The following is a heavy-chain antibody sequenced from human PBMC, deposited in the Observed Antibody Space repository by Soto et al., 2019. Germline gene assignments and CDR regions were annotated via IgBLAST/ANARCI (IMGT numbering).Heavy chain of an antibody. CDR1: GLTFSTYG. D-gene: IGHD2-2*01. CDR3: VKDSLGGMTPVFMPGPD. CDR2: ISNDVRNI. Sequence: PGGSLRLSCAASGLTFSTYGFHWVRQAPGKGLEWVAVISNDVRNIHYAESVKGRFTISRDNSKNTLYLQMNSLRPNDTAVYYCVKDSLGGMTPVFMPGPDWGQGTLVTVS. V-gene: IGHV3-30*18. J-gene: IGHJ4*02.